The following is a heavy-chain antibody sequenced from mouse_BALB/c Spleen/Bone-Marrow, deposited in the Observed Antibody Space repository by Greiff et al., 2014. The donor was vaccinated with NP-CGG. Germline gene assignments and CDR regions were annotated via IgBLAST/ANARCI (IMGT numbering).Heavy chain of an antibody. J-gene: IGHJ4*01. CDR2: IWASGST. CDR1: GFSLTSYG. D-gene: IGHD2-4*01. V-gene: IGHV2-9*02. Sequence: VKVEESGPGLVAPSQSLSITCTVSGFSLTSYGVHWVRQSPGKGLEWLGIIWASGSTNCNSALMSRLSISKDNSKSQVFLKMNSLQTDDTAMYYCARERGDYGGYGMDYWGQGTSVTVSS. CDR3: ARERGDYGGYGMDY.